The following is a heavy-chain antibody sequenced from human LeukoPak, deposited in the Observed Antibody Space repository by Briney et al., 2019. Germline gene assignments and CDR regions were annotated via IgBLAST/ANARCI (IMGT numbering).Heavy chain of an antibody. CDR2: INYSGSA. D-gene: IGHD6-19*01. CDR1: GGSISSYY. Sequence: SETLSLTFTVSGGSISSYYWSWIRQPPGKGLEWIGYINYSGSANYNPSLKSRVTISVDTSKNQFSLKLSSVTAADTAVYYCARHIAVAGIWDYYYGMDVWGQGTTVTVSS. V-gene: IGHV4-59*08. CDR3: ARHIAVAGIWDYYYGMDV. J-gene: IGHJ6*02.